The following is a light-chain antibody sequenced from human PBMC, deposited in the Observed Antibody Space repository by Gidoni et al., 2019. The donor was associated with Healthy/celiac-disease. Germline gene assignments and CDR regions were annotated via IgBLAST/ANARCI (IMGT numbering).Light chain of an antibody. J-gene: IGKJ3*01. CDR1: QSVLYSSNNKNY. V-gene: IGKV4-1*01. Sequence: DIVMTQSPDSLAVSLGERATINCKSSQSVLYSSNNKNYLAWYQQKPGQPPKLLIYWASTRESGVPDRFSGSGSGTDFTLTISSLQAEDVAVYYCQQYYSTPHTFGPGPKVDIK. CDR2: WAS. CDR3: QQYYSTPHT.